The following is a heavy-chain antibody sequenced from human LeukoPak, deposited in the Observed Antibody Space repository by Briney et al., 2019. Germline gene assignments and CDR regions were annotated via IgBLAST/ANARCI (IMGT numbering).Heavy chain of an antibody. D-gene: IGHD3-10*01. Sequence: GGSLRLSCAASGFTFSSYAMSWVRQAPGKGLEWVSAISGSGGSTYYADSVKGRFTISRDNSKNTLYLQMNSLRAEDTAVYYCAKDIEGDYGPGSYYTGDYWGQGTLVTVSS. CDR3: AKDIEGDYGPGSYYTGDY. J-gene: IGHJ4*02. V-gene: IGHV3-23*01. CDR2: ISGSGGST. CDR1: GFTFSSYA.